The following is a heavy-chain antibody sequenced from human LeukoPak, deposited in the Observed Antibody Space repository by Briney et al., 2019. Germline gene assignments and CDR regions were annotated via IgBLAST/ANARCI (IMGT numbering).Heavy chain of an antibody. CDR1: GGSISSSSYY. D-gene: IGHD3-3*01. CDR2: IYYSGST. Sequence: SGTLSLTCTVSGGSISSSSYYWGWIRQPPGKGLEWIGSIYYSGSTYYNPSLTSRVTISVDTSKNQFSLKLSSVTAADTAVYYCAREGYDFRYYMDVWGKGTTVTVSS. CDR3: AREGYDFRYYMDV. J-gene: IGHJ6*03. V-gene: IGHV4-39*02.